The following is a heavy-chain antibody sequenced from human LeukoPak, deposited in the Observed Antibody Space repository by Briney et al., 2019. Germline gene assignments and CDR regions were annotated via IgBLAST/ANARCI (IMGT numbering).Heavy chain of an antibody. Sequence: GGSLRLSCAASGFTFNYYWLTWVRQAPGKGLEWVANIQQDGSEKYYVDSVKGRFIISRDNAKNSLYLQMNSLRAEDTAVYYCARVRKLRTRGVMDPLDYWGQGTPVTVSS. D-gene: IGHD3-10*01. CDR2: IQQDGSEK. V-gene: IGHV3-7*01. CDR1: GFTFNYYW. CDR3: ARVRKLRTRGVMDPLDY. J-gene: IGHJ4*02.